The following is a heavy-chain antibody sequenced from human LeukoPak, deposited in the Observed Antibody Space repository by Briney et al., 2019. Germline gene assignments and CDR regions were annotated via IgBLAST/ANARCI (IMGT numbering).Heavy chain of an antibody. CDR3: ARGGHIVVVTANYWYFDL. CDR1: GGSFSGYY. CDR2: INHSGST. J-gene: IGHJ2*01. V-gene: IGHV4-34*01. Sequence: SETLSLTCAVYGGSFSGYYWSWIRQPPGKGLEWIGEINHSGSTNYNPSLKSRGTISVDTSKNQFSLKLSSVTAADAAVYYCARGGHIVVVTANYWYFDLWGRGTLVTVSS. D-gene: IGHD2-21*02.